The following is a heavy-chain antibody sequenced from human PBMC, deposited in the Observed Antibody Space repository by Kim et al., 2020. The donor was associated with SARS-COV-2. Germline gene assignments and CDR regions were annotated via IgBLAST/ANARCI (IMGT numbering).Heavy chain of an antibody. D-gene: IGHD3-10*01. Sequence: SVKVSCKASGGTFSSYAISWVRQAPGQGLEWMGGIIPIFGTANYAQKFQGRVTITADESTSTAYMELSSLRSEDTAVYYCARGFRYGSRRVGYYFDYWGQGTLVTVSS. V-gene: IGHV1-69*13. CDR3: ARGFRYGSRRVGYYFDY. CDR2: IIPIFGTA. CDR1: GGTFSSYA. J-gene: IGHJ4*02.